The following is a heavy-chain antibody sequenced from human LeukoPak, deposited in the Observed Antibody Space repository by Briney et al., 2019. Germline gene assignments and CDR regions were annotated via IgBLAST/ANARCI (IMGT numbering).Heavy chain of an antibody. CDR3: ARTQLWYPFLYFDY. CDR2: INSDGSST. V-gene: IGHV3-74*01. D-gene: IGHD5-18*01. Sequence: GGSLRLSCSASGFTFSSYWMHWVRHAPGNGLVWVSRINSDGSSTSYADSVKGRFTISRDNAKNTLYLQMNSLRAEDTAVYYCARTQLWYPFLYFDYWGQGTLVTVSS. CDR1: GFTFSSYW. J-gene: IGHJ4*02.